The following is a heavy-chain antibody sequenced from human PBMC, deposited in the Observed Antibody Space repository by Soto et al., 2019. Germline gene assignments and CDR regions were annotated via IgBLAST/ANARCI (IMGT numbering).Heavy chain of an antibody. CDR1: GYTFTNYV. CDR3: ARELGWFDS. D-gene: IGHD6-6*01. J-gene: IGHJ5*01. V-gene: IGHV1-18*01. CDR2: ISGYNGNT. Sequence: ASVKVSCKASGYTFTNYVISWVRQAPGQGLEWMGWISGYNGNTKYAQNFQGRVTMTTDTSTNTAYMELRSLRSDDTAVYYCARELGWFDSWGQGTQVTVSS.